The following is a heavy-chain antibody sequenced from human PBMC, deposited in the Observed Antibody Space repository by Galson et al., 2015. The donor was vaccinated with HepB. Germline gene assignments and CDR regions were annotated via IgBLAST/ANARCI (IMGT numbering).Heavy chain of an antibody. V-gene: IGHV4-31*03. CDR2: IYYSGFT. J-gene: IGHJ5*02. Sequence: TLSLTCTVSGGSINSGAYYWNWIRQHPGKGLEWIGYIYYSGFTYYNPSLKSRVTISLDTSKNQFSLRLSSVTAADTAVYYCARSPDLGDYYGSGIFYRTNWFDPWGQGTLVTVSS. D-gene: IGHD3-10*01. CDR1: GGSINSGAYY. CDR3: ARSPDLGDYYGSGIFYRTNWFDP.